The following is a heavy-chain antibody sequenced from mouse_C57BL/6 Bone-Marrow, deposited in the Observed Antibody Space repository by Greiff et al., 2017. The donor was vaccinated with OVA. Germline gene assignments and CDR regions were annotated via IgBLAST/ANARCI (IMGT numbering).Heavy chain of an antibody. CDR2: IRLKSDNYAT. Sequence: EVQGVESGGGLVQPGGSMKLSCVASGFTFSNYWMNWVRQSPEKGLEWVAQIRLKSDNYATHYAESVKGRFTISRDDSKSSVYLQMNNLRAEDTGIYYCTTNWLFDYWGQGTTLTVSS. CDR1: GFTFSNYW. D-gene: IGHD4-1*01. CDR3: TTNWLFDY. J-gene: IGHJ2*01. V-gene: IGHV6-3*01.